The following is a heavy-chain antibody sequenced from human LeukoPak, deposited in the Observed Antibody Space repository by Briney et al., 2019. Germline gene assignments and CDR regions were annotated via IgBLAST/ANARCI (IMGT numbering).Heavy chain of an antibody. J-gene: IGHJ6*02. D-gene: IGHD2-15*01. CDR1: GFVFSSYG. CDR2: IGSDTTT. Sequence: GGSLRLSCAASGFVFSSYGMHWVRQAPGKGLEWVSGIGSDTTTHYAESVKGRFAISRDNAKNTLYLHMNSVRAEDTALYYCAKDLHYWVAMDVWGQGTTVTVS. CDR3: AKDLHYWVAMDV. V-gene: IGHV3-23*01.